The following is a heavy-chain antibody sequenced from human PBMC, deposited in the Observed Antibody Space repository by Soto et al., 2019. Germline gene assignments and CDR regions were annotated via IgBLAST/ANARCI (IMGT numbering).Heavy chain of an antibody. CDR2: IIPIVGTT. D-gene: IGHD1-7*01. V-gene: IGHV1-69*12. CDR3: ASLGITGTGVSVDGMDV. J-gene: IGHJ6*02. Sequence: QVQLVQSGAEVKKPGSSVKVSCKASGGTFSSYAISWVRQAPGQGLEWMGGIIPIVGTTNYAQKFQGRVTITADDSTSTASTELRSLRYQDTAVYDCASLGITGTGVSVDGMDVWGQGTPVTVSS. CDR1: GGTFSSYA.